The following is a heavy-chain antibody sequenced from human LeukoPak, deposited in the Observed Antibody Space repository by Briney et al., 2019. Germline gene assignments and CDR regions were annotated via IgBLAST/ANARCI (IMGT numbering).Heavy chain of an antibody. V-gene: IGHV3-23*01. J-gene: IGHJ4*02. CDR3: AKGGWGTVLDY. CDR2: ISGSGDNT. Sequence: PGGSLRLSCAASGFTFSSYAMSWVRQAPGKGLEWVSTISGSGDNTYYSDSVKGRFTISRDNSENTLFLQLNGLRADDTAVYYCAKGGWGTVLDYWGQGTLVTVSS. D-gene: IGHD3-16*01. CDR1: GFTFSSYA.